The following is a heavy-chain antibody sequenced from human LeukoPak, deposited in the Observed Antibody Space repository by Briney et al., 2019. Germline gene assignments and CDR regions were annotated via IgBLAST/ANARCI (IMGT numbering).Heavy chain of an antibody. Sequence: GGSLRLSCVASGFTFSSYAMSWVRQAPGKGLEWVSAMDTSGSTSYYADSVKGRFTISRDNSKNTLYLQMNSLRAEDTAVYYCAKDDSGYDFPNWFDPWGQGTLVTVSS. J-gene: IGHJ5*02. V-gene: IGHV3-23*01. CDR1: GFTFSSYA. D-gene: IGHD5-12*01. CDR2: MDTSGSTS. CDR3: AKDDSGYDFPNWFDP.